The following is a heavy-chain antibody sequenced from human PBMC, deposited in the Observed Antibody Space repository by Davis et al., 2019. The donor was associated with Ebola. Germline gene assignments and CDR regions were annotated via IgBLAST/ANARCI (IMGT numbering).Heavy chain of an antibody. CDR2: IVVGSGNT. D-gene: IGHD1-14*01. CDR3: SASAGTVGKFDF. CDR1: GFTFSGSA. J-gene: IGHJ4*02. Sequence: AALVKVSCKAFGFTFSGSAVQWVRQARGQHLEWMGGIVVGSGNTNYAQKFRERLTMTRDLSTSTAYMELSSLRFEDTAVYYCSASAGTVGKFDFWGQGTLITVSS. V-gene: IGHV1-58*01.